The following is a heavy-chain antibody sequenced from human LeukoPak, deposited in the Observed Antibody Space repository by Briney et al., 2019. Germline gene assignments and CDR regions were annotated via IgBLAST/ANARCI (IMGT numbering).Heavy chain of an antibody. Sequence: GGSLRLSCTASGFTFSAYAMHWVRQPPGKGLGWVAVISYDETNYYYAESVKGRFSISRDDSKNTLVLQMNSLTTEDTGVYYCARARTGSYYSTFEHWGPGTLVSVSS. D-gene: IGHD1-26*01. J-gene: IGHJ1*01. CDR1: GFTFSAYA. CDR3: ARARTGSYYSTFEH. CDR2: ISYDETNY. V-gene: IGHV3-30*04.